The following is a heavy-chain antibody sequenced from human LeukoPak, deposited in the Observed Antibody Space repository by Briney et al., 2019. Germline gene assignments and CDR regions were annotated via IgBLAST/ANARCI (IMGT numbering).Heavy chain of an antibody. V-gene: IGHV4-38-2*02. J-gene: IGHJ6*03. CDR1: GYSISSGYY. CDR3: ARQVRYGYNWNDVLGLDYYYYMGV. D-gene: IGHD1-20*01. CDR2: IYYSGST. Sequence: PSETLSLTCTVSGYSISSGYYWGWIRQPPGKGLEWIGSIYYSGSTYYNPSLKSRVTISVDTSKNQFSLKLSSVTAADTAVYYCARQVRYGYNWNDVLGLDYYYYMGVWGKGTTVTISS.